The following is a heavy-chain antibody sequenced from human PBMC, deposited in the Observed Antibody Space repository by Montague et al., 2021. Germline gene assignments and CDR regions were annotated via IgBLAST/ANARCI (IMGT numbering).Heavy chain of an antibody. Sequence: SETLSLTCTVSGGSISSASYYWGWIRQPPGKGLEFIGVIYYNGTTYHNPSLKSRVTVSMDTSKNQFSLKLSSVTAADTAVYYCARSLYCRGGSCYSGLDPWGQGTLVIASS. V-gene: IGHV4-39*01. J-gene: IGHJ5*02. CDR1: GGSISSASYY. CDR2: IYYNGTT. CDR3: ARSLYCRGGSCYSGLDP. D-gene: IGHD2-15*01.